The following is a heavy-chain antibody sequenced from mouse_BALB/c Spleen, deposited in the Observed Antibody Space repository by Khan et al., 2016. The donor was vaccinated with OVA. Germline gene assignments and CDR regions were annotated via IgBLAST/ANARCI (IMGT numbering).Heavy chain of an antibody. CDR2: IDPENGNT. J-gene: IGHJ3*01. D-gene: IGHD4-1*01. V-gene: IGHV14-1*02. Sequence: VQLKQSGAELVRPGALVKLSCKGSGFNIKDYYMHWVKQRPEQGLEWIGWIDPENGNTIYDPKLQGKANITADTSSNTAYLQLSSLESEDNAVYYCARSGYSAWFAYWGQGTLVTVSA. CDR1: GFNIKDYY. CDR3: ARSGYSAWFAY.